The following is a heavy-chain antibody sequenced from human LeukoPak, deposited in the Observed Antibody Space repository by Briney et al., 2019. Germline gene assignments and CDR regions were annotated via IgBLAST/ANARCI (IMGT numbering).Heavy chain of an antibody. CDR3: ARIGRSRSTIFGVPRLGYDY. CDR2: INHSGST. CDR1: GGSFSGYY. Sequence: SETLSLTCAVYGGSFSGYYWSWIRQPPGKGLEWIGEINHSGSTNYNPSLKSRVTISVDTSKNQFSLKLSSVTAADTAVYYCARIGRSRSTIFGVPRLGYDYWGQGTLVTVSS. V-gene: IGHV4-34*01. J-gene: IGHJ4*02. D-gene: IGHD3-3*01.